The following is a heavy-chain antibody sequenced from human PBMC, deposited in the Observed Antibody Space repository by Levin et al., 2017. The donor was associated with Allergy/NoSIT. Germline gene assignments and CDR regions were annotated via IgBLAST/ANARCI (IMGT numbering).Heavy chain of an antibody. Sequence: SETLSLTCTVSGGPISTGSYYWGWIRQPPGKGLEWIGSISYSGSTYYNPSLKSGVTISVDTSKNQVSLKVSSVTSADTAVYYCAGHRVVGAPPYYYYFGMDVWGQGTTVTVSS. CDR3: AGHRVVGAPPYYYYFGMDV. J-gene: IGHJ6*02. V-gene: IGHV4-39*01. CDR1: GGPISTGSYY. CDR2: ISYSGST. D-gene: IGHD2-15*01.